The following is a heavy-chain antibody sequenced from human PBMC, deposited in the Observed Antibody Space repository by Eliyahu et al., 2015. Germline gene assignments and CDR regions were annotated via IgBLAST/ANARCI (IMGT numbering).Heavy chain of an antibody. V-gene: IGHV3-30*03. CDR2: ISYDGSNK. Sequence: QVQLVESGGGVVQPGRSLRLSCAASGFTFSSYGMHWVRQAPGKGLEWVAVISYDGSNKYYADSVKGRFTISRDNSKNTLYLQMNSLRAEDTAVYYCAEGVNHFDYWGQGTLVTVSS. D-gene: IGHD2-21*01. J-gene: IGHJ4*02. CDR3: AEGVNHFDY. CDR1: GFTFSSYG.